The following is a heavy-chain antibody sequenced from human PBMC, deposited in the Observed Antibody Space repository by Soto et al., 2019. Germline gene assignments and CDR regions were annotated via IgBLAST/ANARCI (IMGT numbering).Heavy chain of an antibody. V-gene: IGHV5-51*01. Sequence: GESLKISCKGSGYSFTIYGIGWVRQMPGKGLEWMGSIYPGDSDTRYSPSFQGQVTISADKSISTAYLQWSSLKASDTAMYYCARHGPRVYYDNSDYYYYGMDVWGQGTTVTVSS. CDR3: ARHGPRVYYDNSDYYYYGMDV. J-gene: IGHJ6*02. CDR2: IYPGDSDT. CDR1: GYSFTIYG. D-gene: IGHD3-22*01.